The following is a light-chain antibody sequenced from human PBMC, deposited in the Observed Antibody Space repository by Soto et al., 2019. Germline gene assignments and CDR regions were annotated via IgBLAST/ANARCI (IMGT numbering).Light chain of an antibody. CDR2: EVS. Sequence: QSALTQPASVSGSRGQSITISCTGTSSDVGGYNYVSWYQQHPGKAPKLMIYEVSNRPSGVSNRFSGSKSGNTASLTISGLQAEDEADYYCRSYTSSSPPSVFATGTNATVL. J-gene: IGLJ1*01. CDR1: SSDVGGYNY. V-gene: IGLV2-14*01. CDR3: RSYTSSSPPSV.